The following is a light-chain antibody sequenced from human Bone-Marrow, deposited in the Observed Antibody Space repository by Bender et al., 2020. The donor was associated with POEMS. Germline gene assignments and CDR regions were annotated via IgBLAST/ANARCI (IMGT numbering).Light chain of an antibody. CDR2: DVS. V-gene: IGLV2-23*02. Sequence: QSALTQPPSASGSPGQSVTISCTGTSSDVGGYNFVSWYQHYPGKVPKLMIYDVSNRPSGVSNRFSGSKSGNTASLTISGLQTEDEAEYYCCSYAGSSTYVVFGGGTKLTVL. CDR3: CSYAGSSTYVV. CDR1: SSDVGGYNF. J-gene: IGLJ2*01.